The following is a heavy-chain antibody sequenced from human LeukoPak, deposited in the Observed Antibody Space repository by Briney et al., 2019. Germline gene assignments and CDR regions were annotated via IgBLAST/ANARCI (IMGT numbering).Heavy chain of an antibody. J-gene: IGHJ6*02. D-gene: IGHD6-19*01. V-gene: IGHV4-4*07. CDR3: ARESIAVAGTLSYYYYYGMDV. CDR2: IYTSGST. Sequence: PSETLSLTCTVSGGSISSYYWSWIRQPAGKGLEWIGRIYTSGSTNYNPSLKSRVTMSVDTSKNQFSLKLSSVTAADTAVYYCARESIAVAGTLSYYYYYGMDVWGQGTTVTVSS. CDR1: GGSISSYY.